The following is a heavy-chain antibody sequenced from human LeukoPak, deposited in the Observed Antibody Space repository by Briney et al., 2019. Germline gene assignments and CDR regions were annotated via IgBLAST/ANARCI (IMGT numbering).Heavy chain of an antibody. CDR1: GGSISSGDYY. CDR2: IYYSGSS. V-gene: IGHV4-30-4*01. Sequence: KSSETLSLTCTVSGGSISSGDYYWSWIRQPPGKGLEWIGYIYYSGSSYYNPSLKSRVTMSVDTSKNQFSLKLSSVTAADTALYYCASLNGDPSYWSFDLWGRGALVTVSS. CDR3: ASLNGDPSYWSFDL. J-gene: IGHJ2*01. D-gene: IGHD4-17*01.